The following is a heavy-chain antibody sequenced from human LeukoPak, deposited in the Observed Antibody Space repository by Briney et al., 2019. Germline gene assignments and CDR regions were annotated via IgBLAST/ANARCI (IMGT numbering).Heavy chain of an antibody. J-gene: IGHJ4*02. Sequence: SGTLSLTCAVSGGSVSSSNWWSWVRQPPGKGLEWIGEIYHSGSTNYNPSLKSRVTISVDKSKNQFSLKLSSVTAADTAVYYCASRLRYFDWLLWEWEYFDYWGQGTLVTVSS. CDR1: GGSVSSSNW. CDR2: IYHSGST. D-gene: IGHD3-9*01. CDR3: ASRLRYFDWLLWEWEYFDY. V-gene: IGHV4-4*02.